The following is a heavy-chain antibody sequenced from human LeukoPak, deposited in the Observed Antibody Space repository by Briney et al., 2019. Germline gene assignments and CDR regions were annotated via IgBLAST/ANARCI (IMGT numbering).Heavy chain of an antibody. CDR1: GFTFSKAW. J-gene: IGHJ4*02. CDR2: IKSKTDGGTT. Sequence: GGTLRLSCAASGFTFSKAWMSWVRQAPGKGLEWVGQIKSKTDGGTTDYAAPVKGRFTISRDDSKNSLYLLMNSLKTEDTAVYYCTTEDYGDYVPDYWGQGTLVTVSS. CDR3: TTEDYGDYVPDY. D-gene: IGHD4-17*01. V-gene: IGHV3-15*01.